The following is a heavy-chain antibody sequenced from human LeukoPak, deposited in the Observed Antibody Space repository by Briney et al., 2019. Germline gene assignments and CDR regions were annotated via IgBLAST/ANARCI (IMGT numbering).Heavy chain of an antibody. J-gene: IGHJ6*03. V-gene: IGHV5-51*01. Sequence: GESLKISCKGSGYSFTSYWIGWVRQMPGKGLEWMGIIYPGDSDTRYSPSFQGQVTISADKSISTAYLQWSSLKASDTAMYYCARQPSDYGDSHPYYYYYMDVWGKGTTVTVSS. CDR3: ARQPSDYGDSHPYYYYYMDV. CDR2: IYPGDSDT. D-gene: IGHD4-17*01. CDR1: GYSFTSYW.